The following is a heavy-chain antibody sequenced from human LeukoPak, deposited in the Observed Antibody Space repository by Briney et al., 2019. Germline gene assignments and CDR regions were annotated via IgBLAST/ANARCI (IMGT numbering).Heavy chain of an antibody. V-gene: IGHV3-21*06. CDR2: ISGSSTYI. Sequence: PGGSLRLSCAASGFTFSSYSMNWVRQAPGKGLEWVSSISGSSTYIYYADSVKGRFTISRDNAKNSLYLQMNSLRAEDTAVYYCARAADSSGYLLAYFDYWGQGTLVTVSS. J-gene: IGHJ4*02. CDR1: GFTFSSYS. CDR3: ARAADSSGYLLAYFDY. D-gene: IGHD3-22*01.